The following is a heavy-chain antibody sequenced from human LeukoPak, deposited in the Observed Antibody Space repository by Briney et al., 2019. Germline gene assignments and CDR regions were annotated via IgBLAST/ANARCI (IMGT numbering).Heavy chain of an antibody. V-gene: IGHV6-1*01. CDR2: TYYRSKWYK. D-gene: IGHD2-2*01. CDR3: ARDRCPSTSCMYGMDV. Sequence: SQTLSLTRAISGDSVSSNSATWNWIRQSPSRGLEWLGRTYYRSKWYKYYAVSVKGRITINPDTSKNQFSLQLNSVTPEDTAVYYCARDRCPSTSCMYGMDVWGQGTTVTVSS. CDR1: GDSVSSNSAT. J-gene: IGHJ6*02.